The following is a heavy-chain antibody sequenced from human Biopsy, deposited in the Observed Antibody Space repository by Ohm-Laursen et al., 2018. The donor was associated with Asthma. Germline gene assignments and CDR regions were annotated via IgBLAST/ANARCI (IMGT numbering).Heavy chain of an antibody. J-gene: IGHJ6*02. Sequence: TLSLTCSVTGGSVTSATFHWGWIRQPPGKGLEWIGSIYYSGTTYYNPSLESRVTVSADTSKNQFSLKLTSVTAADTAVYYCVRGSSSWHHGPFHYYYGLDVWGQGTTATVSS. CDR2: IYYSGTT. CDR1: GGSVTSATFH. V-gene: IGHV4-39*01. CDR3: VRGSSSWHHGPFHYYYGLDV. D-gene: IGHD6-13*01.